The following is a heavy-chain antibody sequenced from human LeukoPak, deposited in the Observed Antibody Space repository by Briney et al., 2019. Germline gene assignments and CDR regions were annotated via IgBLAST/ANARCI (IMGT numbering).Heavy chain of an antibody. Sequence: VSXKVSCKASGYTFTSYGNSWVRQAPGQGREWMGSIIVYNGTTNYSHTLQGLFPITTATSTTTAYMELRSLRSDDTAVYYCARSRDGYNADEGWGQGTLVTVSS. CDR2: IIVYNGTT. D-gene: IGHD5-24*01. CDR1: GYTFTSYG. J-gene: IGHJ4*02. V-gene: IGHV1-18*01. CDR3: ARSRDGYNADEG.